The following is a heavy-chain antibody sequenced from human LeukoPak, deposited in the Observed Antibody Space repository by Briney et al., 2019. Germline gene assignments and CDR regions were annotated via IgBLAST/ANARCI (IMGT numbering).Heavy chain of an antibody. V-gene: IGHV3-23*01. J-gene: IGHJ4*02. CDR2: ISGSGTGT. Sequence: GGSLRLSCAASGFTFSTYGMSWVRQAPGKGLEWVSAISGSGTGTYYADSVKGRFTISRDSSKSTMYLQMNSLRLEDTAVYYCAKDRPASHGSGSFGDYWGQGTQVTVST. D-gene: IGHD3-10*01. CDR3: AKDRPASHGSGSFGDY. CDR1: GFTFSTYG.